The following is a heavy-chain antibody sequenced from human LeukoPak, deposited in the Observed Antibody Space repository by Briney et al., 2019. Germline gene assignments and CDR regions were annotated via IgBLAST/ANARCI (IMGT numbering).Heavy chain of an antibody. J-gene: IGHJ4*02. CDR2: IIPIFGTA. D-gene: IGHD3-16*02. Sequence: ASVKVSCKASGGTFSSYAISWVRQAPGQGLEWMGGIIPIFGTANYAQKFQGRVTITTDESTSTAYMELSCPRSDDTAVYFCASYPRSVSAPPFDYWGQGTLVTVSS. CDR1: GGTFSSYA. CDR3: ASYPRSVSAPPFDY. V-gene: IGHV1-69*05.